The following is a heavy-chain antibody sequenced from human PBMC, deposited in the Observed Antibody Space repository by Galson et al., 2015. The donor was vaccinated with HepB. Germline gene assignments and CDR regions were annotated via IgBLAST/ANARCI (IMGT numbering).Heavy chain of an antibody. CDR1: GFTFDDYA. D-gene: IGHD4-11*01. Sequence: SLRLSCAASGFTFDDYAMHWVRQAPGKGLEWVSGISWNSNSIGYADSVKGRFTISRDNAKNSLYLQMNSLRADDTALYYCAKKSRVRYYFDYWGQGTLVTASS. CDR2: ISWNSNSI. V-gene: IGHV3-9*01. J-gene: IGHJ4*02. CDR3: AKKSRVRYYFDY.